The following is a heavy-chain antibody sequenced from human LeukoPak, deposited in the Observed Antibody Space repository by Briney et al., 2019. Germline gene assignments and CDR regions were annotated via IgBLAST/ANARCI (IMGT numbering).Heavy chain of an antibody. J-gene: IGHJ4*02. CDR1: AFTFSSYV. V-gene: IGHV3-23*01. D-gene: IGHD3-22*01. CDR2: ISGRGGST. Sequence: PGGSLRLSCAASAFTFSSYVMSWVRQAPGKGLEWVSAISGRGGSTYYADSVKGRFTISRDNPKNTLNLQMNSLTAEDTAVYYCAKGSRGDYGSSGYPYLDYWGQGTLVTVSS. CDR3: AKGSRGDYGSSGYPYLDY.